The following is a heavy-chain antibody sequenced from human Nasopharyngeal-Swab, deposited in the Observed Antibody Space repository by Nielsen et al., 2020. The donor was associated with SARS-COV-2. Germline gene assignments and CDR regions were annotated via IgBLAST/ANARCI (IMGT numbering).Heavy chain of an antibody. CDR3: ARDGWLSWFDP. V-gene: IGHV4-38-2*02. J-gene: IGHJ5*02. Sequence: SETLSLTCTVSGSSISSGYYWGWIRQPPGKGLEWIGSIYHSGSTYYNPSLKSRVTISVDTSKNQLSLKLSSVTAADKAVYYCARDGWLSWFDPWGQGTLVTVSS. CDR1: GSSISSGYY. CDR2: IYHSGST. D-gene: IGHD5-18*01.